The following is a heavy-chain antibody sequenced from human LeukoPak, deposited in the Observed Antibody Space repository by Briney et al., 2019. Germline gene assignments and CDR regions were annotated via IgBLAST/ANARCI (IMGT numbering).Heavy chain of an antibody. D-gene: IGHD4-23*01. CDR1: GFTFDDYA. Sequence: GGSLRLSCAASGFTFDDYAMHWVRQAPGRGLEWVSGISWNSGSIGYADSVKGRFTISRDNAKNSLYLQMNSLRAEDTALYYCAKDMNYGGSGAFDIWGQGTMVTVSS. CDR3: AKDMNYGGSGAFDI. J-gene: IGHJ3*02. V-gene: IGHV3-9*01. CDR2: ISWNSGSI.